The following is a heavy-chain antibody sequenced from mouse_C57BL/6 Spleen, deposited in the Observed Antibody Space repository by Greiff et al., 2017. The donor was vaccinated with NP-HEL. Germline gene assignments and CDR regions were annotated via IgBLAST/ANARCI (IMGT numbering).Heavy chain of an antibody. CDR3: ARESNYEGYAMDG. J-gene: IGHJ4*01. D-gene: IGHD2-5*01. CDR2: INPSNGGT. CDR1: GYTFTSYW. V-gene: IGHV1-53*01. Sequence: QVQLKQPGTELVKPGASVKLSCKASGYTFTSYWMHWVKQRPGQGLEWIGNINPSNGGTNYNEKFKSKATLTVDKSSSTAYMQLSSLTSEDSAVYYCARESNYEGYAMDGRGQGTSVTVSS.